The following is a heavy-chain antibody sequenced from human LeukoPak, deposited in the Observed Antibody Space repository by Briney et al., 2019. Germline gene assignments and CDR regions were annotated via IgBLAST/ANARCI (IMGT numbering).Heavy chain of an antibody. D-gene: IGHD3-22*01. Sequence: SGTLSLTCAVSGGSIDSRNWYNWVRQLPGKGLEWIGEVYHTGRTNYNPSLKSRVAISVDTSKNQFSLELTSVTAADTAVYFCAREGGYTFDSWGQGILVTVSS. CDR2: VYHTGRT. CDR3: AREGGYTFDS. J-gene: IGHJ4*02. CDR1: GGSIDSRNW. V-gene: IGHV4-4*02.